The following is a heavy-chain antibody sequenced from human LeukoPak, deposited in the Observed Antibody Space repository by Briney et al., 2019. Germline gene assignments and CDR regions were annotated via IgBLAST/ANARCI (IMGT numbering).Heavy chain of an antibody. CDR3: ATRAVTNYYYYYMDV. CDR2: FDPEDGET. V-gene: IGHV1-24*01. J-gene: IGHJ6*03. D-gene: IGHD4-17*01. CDR1: GYTLTELS. Sequence: ASVKVSCKVSGYTLTELSMHWVRQAPGKGLEWKGGFDPEDGETIYAQKFQGRVTMTEDTSTDTAYMELSSLRSEDTAVYYCATRAVTNYYYYYMDVWGKGTTVTISS.